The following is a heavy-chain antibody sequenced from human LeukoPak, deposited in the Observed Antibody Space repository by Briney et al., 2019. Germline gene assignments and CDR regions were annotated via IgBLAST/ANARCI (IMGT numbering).Heavy chain of an antibody. J-gene: IGHJ4*02. CDR1: GFTFRSYA. D-gene: IGHD1-26*01. CDR3: AKEPGLSYSVTPFDY. CDR2: ISGSGGST. Sequence: PGGSLRLSCAASGFTFRSYAMSWVRQAPGKGLEWVSAISGSGGSTYYADSVKGRFTISRDNSKNTLYLQMNSLRAEDTAVYYFAKEPGLSYSVTPFDYWGQGTLITVSS. V-gene: IGHV3-23*01.